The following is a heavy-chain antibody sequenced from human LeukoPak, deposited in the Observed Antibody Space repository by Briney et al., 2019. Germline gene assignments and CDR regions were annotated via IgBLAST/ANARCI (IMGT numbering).Heavy chain of an antibody. J-gene: IGHJ4*02. CDR3: ARDRIHGFDY. V-gene: IGHV4-59*01. CDR2: IYYSGST. CDR1: GGSISSYY. D-gene: IGHD2-15*01. Sequence: SETLSLTCTVSGGSISSYYWSWIRQPPGKGLEWIGYIYYSGSTNYNPSLKSRVTISVDTSKNQFSLKLSSVTAADTAVYYCARDRIHGFDYWGQGTLVTVSS.